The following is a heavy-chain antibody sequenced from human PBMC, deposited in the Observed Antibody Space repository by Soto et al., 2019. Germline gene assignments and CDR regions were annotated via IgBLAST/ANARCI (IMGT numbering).Heavy chain of an antibody. Sequence: QMQLQESGPGLVKPSETLSLNCSVSGDSITAYYLSWLRQSPGKELECIGYIYHNGETNYNPSLTSRVTISADTSKTQFSLRLSSVTAAHTGVYYFARDKGGEFLKGSGMDVWGQGTTVIVSS. CDR2: IYHNGET. J-gene: IGHJ6*02. CDR3: ARDKGGEFLKGSGMDV. CDR1: GDSITAYY. D-gene: IGHD3-10*01. V-gene: IGHV4-59*01.